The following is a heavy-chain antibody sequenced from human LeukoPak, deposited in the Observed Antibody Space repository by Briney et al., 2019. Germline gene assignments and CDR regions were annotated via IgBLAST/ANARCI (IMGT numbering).Heavy chain of an antibody. CDR1: GFTFSGSA. D-gene: IGHD6-13*01. J-gene: IGHJ6*02. V-gene: IGHV3-73*01. CDR3: TSSIAAAGNYYYGMDV. Sequence: GESLKISCAASGFTFSGSAMHWVRQASGKGLEWVGRIRSKANSYATAYAASVKGRFTISRDDSKSTAYLQMNSLKTEDTAVYYCTSSIAAAGNYYYGMDVWGQGTTVTVSS. CDR2: IRSKANSYAT.